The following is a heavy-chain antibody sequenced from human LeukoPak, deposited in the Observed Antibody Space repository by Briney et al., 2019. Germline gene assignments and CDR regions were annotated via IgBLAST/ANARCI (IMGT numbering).Heavy chain of an antibody. Sequence: GGSLRLSCAASGFTFSTYWMSWVRQAPGKGLEWMANIKQDGSEKYYVDSVKGRFTISRDNAKNSLSLQMNSLRAEDTAVYYCASRAHFWSGPGGWGQGTLVTVSS. D-gene: IGHD3-3*02. CDR1: GFTFSTYW. CDR3: ASRAHFWSGPGG. CDR2: IKQDGSEK. J-gene: IGHJ4*02. V-gene: IGHV3-7*01.